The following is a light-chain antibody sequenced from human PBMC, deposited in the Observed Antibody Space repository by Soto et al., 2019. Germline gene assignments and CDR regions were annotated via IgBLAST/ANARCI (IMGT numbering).Light chain of an antibody. Sequence: EIVMTQSPATLSASPGERVTLSCRASQSVSSNLAWYQQKPGQAPRLLIYGTSTRATGIPGRFSGSGSGTEFTLTISSLQSEDFAVSYCQQYNSWPPNTFGQGTKLEIK. CDR2: GTS. CDR1: QSVSSN. J-gene: IGKJ2*01. V-gene: IGKV3-15*01. CDR3: QQYNSWPPNT.